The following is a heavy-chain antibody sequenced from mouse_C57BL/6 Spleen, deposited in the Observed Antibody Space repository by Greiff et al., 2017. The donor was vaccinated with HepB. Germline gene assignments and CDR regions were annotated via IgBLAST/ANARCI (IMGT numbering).Heavy chain of an antibody. D-gene: IGHD2-3*01. CDR1: GYTFTSYW. J-gene: IGHJ3*01. V-gene: IGHV1-50*01. CDR3: AIIYDGHFFAY. Sequence: VQLQQPGAELVKPGASVKLSCKASGYTFTSYWMQWVKQRPGQGLEWIGEIDPSDSYTNYNQKFKGKATLTVDTSSSTAYMQLSSLTSEDSAVYYCAIIYDGHFFAYWGQGTLVTVSA. CDR2: IDPSDSYT.